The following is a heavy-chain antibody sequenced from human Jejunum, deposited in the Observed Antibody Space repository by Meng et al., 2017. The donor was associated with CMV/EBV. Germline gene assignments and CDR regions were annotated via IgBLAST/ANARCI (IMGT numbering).Heavy chain of an antibody. J-gene: IGHJ4*02. D-gene: IGHD2-21*02. CDR3: GRDQGRELLNH. CDR2: VYHRGDT. CDR1: VGHISSDIG. V-gene: IGHV4-4*02. Sequence: VQVAESVPGLVQPSGPLSPTLTVSVGHISSDIGWSWVRQPPGKGVEWIGEVYHRGDTNYNQSLKSRVDISVDKSKNQFYLSLFSVTAADTAVYYCGRDQGRELLNHWGQGTLVTVSS.